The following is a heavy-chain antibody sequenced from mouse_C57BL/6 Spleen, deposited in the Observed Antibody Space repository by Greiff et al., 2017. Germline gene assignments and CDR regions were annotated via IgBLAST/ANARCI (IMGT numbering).Heavy chain of an antibody. CDR1: GFTFSDYG. J-gene: IGHJ3*01. V-gene: IGHV5-17*01. CDR2: ISSGSSTI. D-gene: IGHD1-1*01. Sequence: EVQVVESGGGLVKPGGSLKLSCAASGFTFSDYGMHWVRQAPEKGLEWVAYISSGSSTIYYADTVKGRFTISRDNAKNTLFLQMTSLRSEDTAMYYCASYYVAWFAYWGQGTLVTVSA. CDR3: ASYYVAWFAY.